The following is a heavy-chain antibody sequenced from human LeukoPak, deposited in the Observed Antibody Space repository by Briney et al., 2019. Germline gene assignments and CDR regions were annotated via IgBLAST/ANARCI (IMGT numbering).Heavy chain of an antibody. J-gene: IGHJ4*02. Sequence: GGSLRLSCAASGFTFSNYAMTWVRQAPGKGLEWVSAISGSGDITYYADSVKGRFTISRDNSKNTLYLQMNSLRAEDTAVYYCARGANSPVAGTFFDYWGQGTLVTVSS. D-gene: IGHD6-19*01. V-gene: IGHV3-23*01. CDR2: ISGSGDIT. CDR1: GFTFSNYA. CDR3: ARGANSPVAGTFFDY.